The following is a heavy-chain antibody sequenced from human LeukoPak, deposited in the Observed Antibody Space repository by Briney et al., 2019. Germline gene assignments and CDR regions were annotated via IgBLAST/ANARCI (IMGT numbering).Heavy chain of an antibody. CDR2: ISSSGSTI. CDR3: ARLPGLCSSTSCYSGIDWFDP. J-gene: IGHJ5*02. D-gene: IGHD2-2*01. V-gene: IGHV3-48*03. CDR1: GFTFSSYE. Sequence: GGSLRLSCAASGFTFSSYEMNWVRQATGKGLEWVSYISSSGSTIYYADSVKGRFTISRDNAKTSLYLQMNSLRAEDTAVYYCARLPGLCSSTSCYSGIDWFDPWGQGTLVTVSS.